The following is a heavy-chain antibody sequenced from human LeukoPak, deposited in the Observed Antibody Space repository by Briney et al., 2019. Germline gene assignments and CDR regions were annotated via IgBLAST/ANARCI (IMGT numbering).Heavy chain of an antibody. J-gene: IGHJ4*02. CDR3: ATPLTGLHY. CDR2: INSDGSTT. V-gene: IGHV3-74*01. Sequence: PGGSRGLSCAAPGFTLNGYWMHWVRQAPGKGLVWVSRINSDGSTTSYADSVKGRFTISRDNSKNTLYLQMNSLRAEDTAVYYCATPLTGLHYWGQGTLVTVSS. D-gene: IGHD1-14*01. CDR1: GFTLNGYW.